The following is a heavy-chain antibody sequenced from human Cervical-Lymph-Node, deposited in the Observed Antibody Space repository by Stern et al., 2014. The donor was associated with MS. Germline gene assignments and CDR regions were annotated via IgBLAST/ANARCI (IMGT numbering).Heavy chain of an antibody. CDR3: ARDSEYHTSSYWYLDL. V-gene: IGHV3-74*01. Sequence: VQLVESGGDLVQPGGSLGLSCAASGFPFSGYWMHWVRPAPGKGLVVVSGLNSDGSNTDYADSVKGRFTTSRDNAKKTVYLEMNSLSVDDTAIYYCARDSEYHTSSYWYLDLWGRVTLVTVAS. CDR1: GFPFSGYW. J-gene: IGHJ2*01. D-gene: IGHD2-2*01. CDR2: LNSDGSNT.